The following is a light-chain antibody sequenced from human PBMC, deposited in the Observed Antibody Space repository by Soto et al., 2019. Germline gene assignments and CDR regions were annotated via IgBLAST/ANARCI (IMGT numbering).Light chain of an antibody. CDR3: AAWDDSLSVFDV. CDR2: RNN. Sequence: QSVLTQPPSASGTPGQRVTISCSGSSSNIGSNYVYWYQQLPGTAPKLLIYRNNQRPSGVPDRFSGSKSGTSASLAISGLRSEDEAEYYCAAWDDSLSVFDVFGTGTKLTVL. CDR1: SSNIGSNY. V-gene: IGLV1-47*01. J-gene: IGLJ1*01.